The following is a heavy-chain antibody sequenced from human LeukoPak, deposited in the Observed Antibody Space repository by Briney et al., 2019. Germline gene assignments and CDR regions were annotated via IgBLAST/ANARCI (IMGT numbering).Heavy chain of an antibody. Sequence: ASVKVSCKASGYTFTSYAISWVRQAPGQGLEWMGGIIPIFGTANYAQKFQGRVTITADESTSTAYMELSSLRSEDTAVYYCAREWMRIQLWEDNYGMDVWGQGTTVTVSS. CDR2: IIPIFGTA. V-gene: IGHV1-69*13. CDR1: GYTFTSYA. D-gene: IGHD5-18*01. J-gene: IGHJ6*02. CDR3: AREWMRIQLWEDNYGMDV.